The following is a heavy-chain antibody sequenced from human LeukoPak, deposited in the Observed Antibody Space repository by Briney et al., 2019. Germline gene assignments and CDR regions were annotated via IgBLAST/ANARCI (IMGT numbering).Heavy chain of an antibody. J-gene: IGHJ4*02. V-gene: IGHV3-48*02. CDR3: ARDYGDYGEYFDY. CDR2: ISSSRSTI. Sequence: GGSLRLSCTASGFTFSSYSMNWVRQAPGKGLEWISYISSSRSTIYHADSVKGRFTISRDNAKNSLYLQMNSLRDEDTAVYYCARDYGDYGEYFDYWGQGTLVTVSS. CDR1: GFTFSSYS. D-gene: IGHD4-17*01.